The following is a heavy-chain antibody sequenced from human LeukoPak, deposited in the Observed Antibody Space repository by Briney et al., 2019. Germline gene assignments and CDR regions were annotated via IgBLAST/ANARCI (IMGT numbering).Heavy chain of an antibody. J-gene: IGHJ4*02. CDR1: GYTFTSYY. CDR3: AVRGGQYYFDY. Sequence: ASVKVSCKASGYTFTSYYMHWVRQAPGRGLEWMGIINPSGGSTSYAQKFQGRVTMTRDTSTSTVYMELSSLRSEDTAVYYCAVRGGQYYFDYWGQGTLVTVSS. CDR2: INPSGGST. V-gene: IGHV1-46*01.